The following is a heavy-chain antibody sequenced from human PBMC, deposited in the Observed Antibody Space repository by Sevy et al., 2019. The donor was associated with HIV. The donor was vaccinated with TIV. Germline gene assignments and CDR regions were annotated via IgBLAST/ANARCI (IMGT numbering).Heavy chain of an antibody. CDR3: VRVYSSSPESFDY. D-gene: IGHD6-13*01. Sequence: GGSLRLSCAASGFTFRSYAMIWVRQAPGKGLEWVSAISGRGGSTYYAESVKGRLTIYRDKSKNTLYLQMNSLRAEDTAVYYCVRVYSSSPESFDYWGQGTLVTVSS. V-gene: IGHV3-23*01. CDR2: ISGRGGST. CDR1: GFTFRSYA. J-gene: IGHJ4*02.